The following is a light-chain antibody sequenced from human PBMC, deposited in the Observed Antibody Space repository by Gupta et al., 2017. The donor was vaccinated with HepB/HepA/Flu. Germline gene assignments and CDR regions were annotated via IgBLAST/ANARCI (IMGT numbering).Light chain of an antibody. Sequence: SYELTQPPSVSVSPGQTSKITCSGDALSKQYAFWYQQKPGQAPVLLISKDSERSSGIPARFSGSSSGTTVTFTISGVQAEDEADYYCQSADRTGTFVVFGGGTKRTVL. V-gene: IGLV3-25*03. CDR1: ALSKQY. CDR2: KDS. J-gene: IGLJ2*01. CDR3: QSADRTGTFVV.